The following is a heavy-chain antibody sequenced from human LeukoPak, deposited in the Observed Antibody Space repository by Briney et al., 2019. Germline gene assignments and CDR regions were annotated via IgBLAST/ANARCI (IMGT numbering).Heavy chain of an antibody. J-gene: IGHJ4*02. CDR1: GGSISGYY. CDR2: IYYSGSA. V-gene: IGHV4-59*08. Sequence: SETLSLTCTLSGGSISGYYWSWIRQPPGKGREWIAFIYYSGSASYSPSLKSRVTIPVDTSKNQFSLRVSSVAAADTAVYYCARYISSGLDYWGQGTLVTVSS. D-gene: IGHD6-19*01. CDR3: ARYISSGLDY.